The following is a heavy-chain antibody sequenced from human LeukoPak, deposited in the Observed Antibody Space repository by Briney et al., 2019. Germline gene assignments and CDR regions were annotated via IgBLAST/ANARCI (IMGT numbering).Heavy chain of an antibody. Sequence: SETLSLTCTVSGGSISSGGYYWSWIRQHPGKGLEWIGYIYYSGSTYYNPSLKSRVTISVDTSKNQFSLKLSSVTAADTAVYYCARDTSQTRRVMDVWGKGTTVTVSS. D-gene: IGHD2-2*01. V-gene: IGHV4-31*03. CDR2: IYYSGST. CDR1: GGSISSGGYY. J-gene: IGHJ6*03. CDR3: ARDTSQTRRVMDV.